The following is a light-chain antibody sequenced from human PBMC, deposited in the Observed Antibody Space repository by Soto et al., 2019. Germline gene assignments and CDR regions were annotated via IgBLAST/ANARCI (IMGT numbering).Light chain of an antibody. V-gene: IGLV2-18*02. CDR2: EVS. CDR1: SSDVGSYNR. J-gene: IGLJ1*01. CDR3: DSYTSGSSYV. Sequence: QSVLTQPPSVSGSPGQSVTISCTGTSSDVGSYNRVSWYQQPPGTAPKLMIYEVSNRPSGVPDRFSGSKSGNTASLTISGLQSEDEADYYCDSYTSGSSYVVGTGTKVTVL.